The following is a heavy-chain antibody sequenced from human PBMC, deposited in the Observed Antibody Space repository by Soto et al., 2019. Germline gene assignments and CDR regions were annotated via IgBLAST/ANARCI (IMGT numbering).Heavy chain of an antibody. CDR2: ISSSSGTI. D-gene: IGHD2-2*01. J-gene: IGHJ4*02. CDR3: ARHDIEAVPAVFDS. V-gene: IGHV3-48*02. CDR1: GFTFSSYS. Sequence: SLRLSCAASGFTFSSYSMYWVRQAPGKGLEWVSYISSSSGTIYYADSVKGRFTISRDNAKNSLYLQMNSLRDEDTAVYYCARHDIEAVPAVFDSWGQGTLVTVSS.